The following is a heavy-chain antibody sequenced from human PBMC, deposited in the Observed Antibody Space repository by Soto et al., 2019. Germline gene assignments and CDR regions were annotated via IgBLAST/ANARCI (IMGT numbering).Heavy chain of an antibody. J-gene: IGHJ4*02. CDR1: GGSISSGGYY. V-gene: IGHV4-30-2*01. CDR2: IYHSGST. CDR3: ARGPPLGY. Sequence: SSETLSLTCTVSGGSISSGGYYWSWIRQHPGKGLEWIGYIYHSGSTYYNPSLKSRVTISVDRSKNQFSLKLSSVTAADTAVYYCARGPPLGYWGQGTLVTVSS.